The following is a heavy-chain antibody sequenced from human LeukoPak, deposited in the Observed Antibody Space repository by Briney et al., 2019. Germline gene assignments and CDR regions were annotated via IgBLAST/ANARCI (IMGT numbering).Heavy chain of an antibody. J-gene: IGHJ5*02. V-gene: IGHV4-59*01. CDR3: AREADRWFDP. CDR1: GGSISSYY. Sequence: SETLSLTCTVSGGSISSYYWSWIRQPPGKGLEWIGYIYYSGSTNYNPSLKSRVTISVDTSKNQFSLKLNSVTAADTAVYYCAREADRWFDPWGQGTLVTVSS. CDR2: IYYSGST.